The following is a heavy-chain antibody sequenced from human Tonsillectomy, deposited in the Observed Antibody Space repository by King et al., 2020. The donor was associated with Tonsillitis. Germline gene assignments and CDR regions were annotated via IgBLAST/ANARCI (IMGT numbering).Heavy chain of an antibody. Sequence: VQLVESGGGLVQPGRSLRLSCTASGFTFGDYAMSWVRQAPGKGLEWVGFIRSKAYGGTTEYAASVKGRFTISRDDSKSIAYLQMNSLKTEDTAVYYCTRVKGCSGGSCYDHRLGTYNHDAFDIWGQGTMVTVSS. CDR2: IRSKAYGGTT. CDR1: GFTFGDYA. V-gene: IGHV3-49*04. D-gene: IGHD2-15*01. CDR3: TRVKGCSGGSCYDHRLGTYNHDAFDI. J-gene: IGHJ3*02.